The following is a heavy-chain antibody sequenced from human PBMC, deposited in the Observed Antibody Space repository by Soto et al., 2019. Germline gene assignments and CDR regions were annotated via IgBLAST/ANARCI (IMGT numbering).Heavy chain of an antibody. V-gene: IGHV4-59*08. Sequence: SETLSLTCTVSGGSISSYYWSWIRQPPGKGLEWIGYIYYSGSTNYNPSLKSRVTISVDTSNNQFSLKLSSVTAADTAVYYCARRYGFCFDYWGQGTLVTVSS. CDR3: ARRYGFCFDY. D-gene: IGHD5-18*01. CDR1: GGSISSYY. J-gene: IGHJ4*02. CDR2: IYYSGST.